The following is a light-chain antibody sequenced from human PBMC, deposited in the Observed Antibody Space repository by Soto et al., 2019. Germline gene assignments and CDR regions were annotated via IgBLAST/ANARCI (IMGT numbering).Light chain of an antibody. Sequence: EVVMTQSPATLSVSPGERATLSCRASQSVSSKLAWYQQKPGQAPRLLIYGASTRATGIPARFSGSGSGTEFTLTISILQSEDFAVYYCQHYNNWPPWTFGQGTKVEIK. CDR1: QSVSSK. V-gene: IGKV3-15*01. J-gene: IGKJ1*01. CDR2: GAS. CDR3: QHYNNWPPWT.